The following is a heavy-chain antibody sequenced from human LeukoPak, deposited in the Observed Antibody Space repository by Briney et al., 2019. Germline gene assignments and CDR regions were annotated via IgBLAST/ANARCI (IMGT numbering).Heavy chain of an antibody. CDR2: ISNSGSTI. D-gene: IGHD6-19*01. J-gene: IGHJ4*02. CDR1: RFTFSSYE. Sequence: PGGSLRLSCAASRFTFSSYEMNWVRQAPGKGLEWVSYISNSGSTIYYADSVKGRFTISRDNAKNSLYLQINSLRADDTALYYCAGESQIAVSGALSHWGQGILVTVSS. CDR3: AGESQIAVSGALSH. V-gene: IGHV3-48*03.